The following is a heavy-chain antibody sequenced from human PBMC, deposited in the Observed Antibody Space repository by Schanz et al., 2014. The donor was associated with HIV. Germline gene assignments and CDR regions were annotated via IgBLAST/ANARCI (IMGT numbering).Heavy chain of an antibody. Sequence: QVQLVESGGGVVQPGRSLRLSCAASGFTFRSYGMHWVRQAPGKGLEWVAVTWYDGSNKYYADSVKGRFTISRDNSKNTLFLQMNSLRAEDTAVYYCARDSGPGIYWGQGTLVTVSS. CDR2: TWYDGSNK. CDR3: ARDSGPGIY. J-gene: IGHJ4*02. CDR1: GFTFRSYG. V-gene: IGHV3-33*01. D-gene: IGHD3-10*01.